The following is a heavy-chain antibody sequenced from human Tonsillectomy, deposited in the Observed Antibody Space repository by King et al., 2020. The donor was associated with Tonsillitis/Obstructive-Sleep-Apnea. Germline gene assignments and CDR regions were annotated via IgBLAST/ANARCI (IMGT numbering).Heavy chain of an antibody. CDR2: INPNSGAT. V-gene: IGHV1-2*04. D-gene: IGHD2-15*01. CDR1: GFTFTGYS. CDR3: ARDRRYCSRTYCSPDVFDN. Sequence: AQLVQSGAEVKKPGASAKVSCKASGFTFTGYSIHWVRQAPGQGPEWMGRINPNSGATNYAQKFQGWVTITSDTSVSTAYMELSRLKSDDTAVYYCARDRRYCSRTYCSPDVFDNWGQGTLVTVSS. J-gene: IGHJ3*02.